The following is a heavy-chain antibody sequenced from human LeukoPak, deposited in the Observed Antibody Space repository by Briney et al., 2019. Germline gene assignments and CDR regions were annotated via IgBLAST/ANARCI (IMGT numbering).Heavy chain of an antibody. D-gene: IGHD3-10*01. V-gene: IGHV3-23*01. Sequence: PGGSLRLSCAASGFTFSSYAMSWVRQAPGKGLEWVSAISGSGGSTYYADSVKGRFTISRDNSKNTLYLQMNSLRAEGTAVYYCAKGSEYYGSGSVDYWGQGTLVTVSS. CDR2: ISGSGGST. CDR1: GFTFSSYA. CDR3: AKGSEYYGSGSVDY. J-gene: IGHJ4*02.